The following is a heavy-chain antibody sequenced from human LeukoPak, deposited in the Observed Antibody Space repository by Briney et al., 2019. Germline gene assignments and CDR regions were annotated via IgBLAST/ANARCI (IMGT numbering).Heavy chain of an antibody. J-gene: IGHJ4*02. D-gene: IGHD3-10*01. CDR2: ISSSSSTI. CDR3: ARALWFGSRIPDY. V-gene: IGHV3-48*04. CDR1: GFTFSTYS. Sequence: PGGSLRLSCTASGFTFSTYSMNWVRQAPGKGLEWLSYISSSSSTIYYADSVKDRFTISRDNAKNSLYLQMSSLRAEDTAVYYCARALWFGSRIPDYWGQGTLVTVSS.